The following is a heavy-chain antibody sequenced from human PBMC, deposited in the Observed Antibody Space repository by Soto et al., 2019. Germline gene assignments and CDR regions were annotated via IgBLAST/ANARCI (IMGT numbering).Heavy chain of an antibody. J-gene: IGHJ4*02. D-gene: IGHD2-2*01. CDR2: TYWDDDK. CDR1: GFSLSTSGVG. CDR3: ARQYCSSSSCYSWDY. V-gene: IGHV2-5*02. Sequence: SGPTLVNPTPTLTLTCTFSGFSLSTSGVGVGWIRQPPGKALEWLALTYWDDDKRYSPSLKSRLTITKDTSKNQVVLTMTNMDPVDTGTYCCARQYCSSSSCYSWDYWGQGTLVTVSS.